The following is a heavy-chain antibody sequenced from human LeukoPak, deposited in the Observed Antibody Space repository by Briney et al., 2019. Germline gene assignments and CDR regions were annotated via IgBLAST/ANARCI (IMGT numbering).Heavy chain of an antibody. CDR3: AKDLIGVTTIVVVKYEGGGAFDI. V-gene: IGHV3-23*01. D-gene: IGHD3-22*01. Sequence: PGGSLRLSCAASGFTSSSYAMSWVRQAPGKGLEWVSAISGSGGSTYYADSVKGRFTISRDNSKNTLYLQMNSLRAEDTAVYYCAKDLIGVTTIVVVKYEGGGAFDIWGQGTMVTVSS. J-gene: IGHJ3*02. CDR1: GFTSSSYA. CDR2: ISGSGGST.